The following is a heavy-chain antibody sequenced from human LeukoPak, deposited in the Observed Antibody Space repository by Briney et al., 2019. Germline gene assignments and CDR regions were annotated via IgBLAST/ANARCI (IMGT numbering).Heavy chain of an antibody. Sequence: PSQTLSLTCAITGDSVSSNTVTWIWIRQSPSRGLEWLGRTYHRSKWYSEYAVSVQSRITINPDTSKNQFSLQLNSVTPEDTAVYCCGRQNSGKGGIDYWGQGTLVTVSS. CDR2: TYHRSKWYS. J-gene: IGHJ4*02. V-gene: IGHV6-1*01. D-gene: IGHD1-26*01. CDR1: GDSVSSNTVT. CDR3: GRQNSGKGGIDY.